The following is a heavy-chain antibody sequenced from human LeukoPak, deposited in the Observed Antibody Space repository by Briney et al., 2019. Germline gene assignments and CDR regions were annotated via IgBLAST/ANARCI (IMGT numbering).Heavy chain of an antibody. CDR1: GGTFSSYA. CDR2: IIPIPGIA. D-gene: IGHD2-8*01. Sequence: SVKVSCKASGGTFSSYAISWVRQAPGQGLEWMGRIIPIPGIANYAQKFQGRVTITADKSTSTAYMELSSLRSEDTAVYYCARLISWGVFDYWGQGTLVTVSS. V-gene: IGHV1-69*04. CDR3: ARLISWGVFDY. J-gene: IGHJ4*02.